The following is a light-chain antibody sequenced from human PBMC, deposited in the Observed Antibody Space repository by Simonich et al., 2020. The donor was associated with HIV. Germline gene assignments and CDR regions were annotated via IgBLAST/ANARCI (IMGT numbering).Light chain of an antibody. CDR2: WAS. V-gene: IGKV4-1*01. Sequence: DIVMTQSPDSLAVSLGERATINCKSSQSVLYRSNNKNYLAWYQQQPGQPPKLLFYWASTRESGVPDRFSGSGSGTDFTLTISSLQAEDVAIYYCQQYNNWPPLTFGGGTKVEIK. J-gene: IGKJ4*01. CDR3: QQYNNWPPLT. CDR1: QSVLYRSNNKNY.